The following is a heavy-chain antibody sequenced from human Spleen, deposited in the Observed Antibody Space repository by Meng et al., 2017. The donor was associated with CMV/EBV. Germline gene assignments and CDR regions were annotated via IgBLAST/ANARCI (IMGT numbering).Heavy chain of an antibody. CDR2: INPRGGSS. V-gene: IGHV1-46*01. Sequence: ASVKVSCKASGYTFTSYYIHWVRQAPGQGLEWMGFINPRGGSSSSAQTFQDRITMTTDTSTGTFYMELRSLRSEDTAVYYCARGVFPNYFDEWGQGTLVTVSS. D-gene: IGHD3-10*02. J-gene: IGHJ4*02. CDR3: ARGVFPNYFDE. CDR1: GYTFTSYY.